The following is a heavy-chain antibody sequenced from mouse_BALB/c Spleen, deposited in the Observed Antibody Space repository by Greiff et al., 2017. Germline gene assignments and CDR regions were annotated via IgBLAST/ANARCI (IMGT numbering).Heavy chain of an antibody. J-gene: IGHJ3*01. Sequence: EVQRVESGGGLVQPGGSLRLSCATSGFTFTDYYMSWVRQPPGKALEWLGFIRNKANGYTTEYSASVKGRFTISRDNSQSILYLQMNTLRAEDSATYYCARDPAYYRYDGTWFAYWGQGTLVTVSA. CDR1: GFTFTDYY. D-gene: IGHD2-14*01. CDR3: ARDPAYYRYDGTWFAY. V-gene: IGHV7-3*02. CDR2: IRNKANGYTT.